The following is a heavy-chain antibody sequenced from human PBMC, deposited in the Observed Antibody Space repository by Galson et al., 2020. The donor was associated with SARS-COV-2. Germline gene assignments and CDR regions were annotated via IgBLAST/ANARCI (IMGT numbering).Heavy chain of an antibody. CDR2: IYTSGST. CDR1: GGSLSSGSYY. CDR3: AYGVVAGTGY. D-gene: IGHD6-19*01. V-gene: IGHV4-61*02. J-gene: IGHJ4*02. Sequence: SETLSLTCTVSGGSLSSGSYYWSWIRQPAGKGLEGIGRIYTSGSTNYNPSLQSRVTISIDTSKNQFSLELTSVTAADTAVYFCAYGVVAGTGYWGQGILVTVSS.